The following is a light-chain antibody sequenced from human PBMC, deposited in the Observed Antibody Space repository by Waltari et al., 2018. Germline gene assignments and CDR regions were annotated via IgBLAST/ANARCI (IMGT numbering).Light chain of an antibody. V-gene: IGLV1-47*01. CDR1: SSNIGSNY. CDR2: RNN. Sequence: QSVLTQPPSGSGTPGQRVTISCSGSSSNIGSNYVYWYQQLPGTAPRLLIYRNNQRPSVGPDRFAGSKAGTSASLAISGLRSDDEADYYCAAWDDTLSGVVFGGGTKLTVL. CDR3: AAWDDTLSGVV. J-gene: IGLJ2*01.